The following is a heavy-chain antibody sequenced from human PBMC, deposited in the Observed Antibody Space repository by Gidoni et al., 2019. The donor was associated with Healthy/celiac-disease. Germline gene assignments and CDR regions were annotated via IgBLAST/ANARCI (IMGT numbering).Heavy chain of an antibody. Sequence: EVQLLVSGGGLVQPGGSLRLSCAASGFTFSSYAMSWVRQAPGKGLEWVSASSGRGGSTYYADSVKGRFSISRDNSKNTLYRQMNSLRAEDTAVYYCAKDAGWNAPIALFVYWGQGTLVTVSS. CDR3: AKDAGWNAPIALFVY. CDR1: GFTFSSYA. V-gene: IGHV3-23*01. J-gene: IGHJ4*02. D-gene: IGHD2-21*01. CDR2: SSGRGGST.